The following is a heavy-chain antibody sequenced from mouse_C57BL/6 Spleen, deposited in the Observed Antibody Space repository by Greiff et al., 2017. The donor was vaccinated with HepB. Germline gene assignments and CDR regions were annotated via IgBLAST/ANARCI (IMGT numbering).Heavy chain of an antibody. V-gene: IGHV1-22*01. CDR2: INPNNGGT. J-gene: IGHJ4*01. Sequence: EVKLQESGPELVKPGASVKMSCKASGYTFTDYNMHWVKQSHGKSLEWIGYINPNNGGTSYNQKFKGKATLTVNKSSSTAYMELRSLTSEDSAVYYCARSWEEMDYWGQGTSVTVSS. CDR3: ARSWEEMDY. CDR1: GYTFTDYN. D-gene: IGHD4-1*01.